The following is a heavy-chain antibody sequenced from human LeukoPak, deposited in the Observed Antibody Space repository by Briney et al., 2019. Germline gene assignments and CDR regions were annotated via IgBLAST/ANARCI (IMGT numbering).Heavy chain of an antibody. V-gene: IGHV3-23*01. D-gene: IGHD1-26*01. CDR1: GFTFSSYT. CDR2: ITTSDGNT. Sequence: GGSLRLSCAASGFTFSSYTMSWVRQAPGKGLEWVSTITTSDGNTYYADSVKGRFTVSRDNSKNTLYLQMNSLRAEDTAIYYCAKYGPQDSGSSHFDYWGQGALVTVSS. CDR3: AKYGPQDSGSSHFDY. J-gene: IGHJ4*02.